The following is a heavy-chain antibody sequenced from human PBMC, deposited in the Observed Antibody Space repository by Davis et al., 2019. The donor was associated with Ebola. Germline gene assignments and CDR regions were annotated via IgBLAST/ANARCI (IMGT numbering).Heavy chain of an antibody. V-gene: IGHV3-21*04. Sequence: GESLKISCAASAFTFSTYTMNWVRQAPGKGLEWVSSITSNGYIYYADSVKGRFTISRDNSKNTLYLQMNSLRAEDTAVYYCAKGGVGAYYYGMDVWGKGTTVTVSS. CDR2: ITSNGYI. CDR3: AKGGVGAYYYGMDV. J-gene: IGHJ6*04. CDR1: AFTFSTYT. D-gene: IGHD2-15*01.